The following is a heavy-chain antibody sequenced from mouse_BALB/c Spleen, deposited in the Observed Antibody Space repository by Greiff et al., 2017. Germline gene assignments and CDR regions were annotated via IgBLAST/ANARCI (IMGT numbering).Heavy chain of an antibody. Sequence: EVQLVESGGGLVKPGGSLKLSCAASGFTFSSYAMSWVRQTPEKRLEWVASISSGGSTYYPDSVKGRFTISRDNARNILYLQMSSLRSEDTAMYYCARGLYGFYAMDYWGQGTSVTVSS. CDR1: GFTFSSYA. J-gene: IGHJ4*01. CDR3: ARGLYGFYAMDY. D-gene: IGHD2-2*01. V-gene: IGHV5-6-5*01. CDR2: ISSGGST.